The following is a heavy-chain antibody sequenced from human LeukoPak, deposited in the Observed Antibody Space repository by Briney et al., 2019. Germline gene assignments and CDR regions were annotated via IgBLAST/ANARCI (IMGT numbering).Heavy chain of an antibody. CDR2: IYYSGTT. Sequence: SETLSLTCTVSGDSISSSSYYWGWIRQAPGKGLEWIGSIYYSGTTYYNPSLKSRVTISMDTPKNQFSLKLSSVSAADTAVYYCARDPLAHVGYEFDSWGQGTLVTVSS. V-gene: IGHV4-39*07. CDR1: GDSISSSSYY. J-gene: IGHJ4*02. CDR3: ARDPLAHVGYEFDS. D-gene: IGHD5-12*01.